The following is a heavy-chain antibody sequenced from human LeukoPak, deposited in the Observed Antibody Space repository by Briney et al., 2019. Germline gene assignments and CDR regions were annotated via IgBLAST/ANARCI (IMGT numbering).Heavy chain of an antibody. CDR3: AKDPPLGYYDSSGYFDY. CDR2: ISGSGGST. V-gene: IGHV3-23*01. CDR1: GFTFSSYA. D-gene: IGHD3-22*01. J-gene: IGHJ4*02. Sequence: GGSLRLSCVASGFTFSSYAMNWVRQAPGKGLEWVSGISGSGGSTNYADSVKGRFTISRDNSKNTLYLQMNSLRAEDTAVYYCAKDPPLGYYDSSGYFDYWGQGTLVTVSS.